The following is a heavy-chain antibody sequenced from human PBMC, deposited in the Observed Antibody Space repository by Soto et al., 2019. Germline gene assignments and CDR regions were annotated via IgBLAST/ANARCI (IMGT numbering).Heavy chain of an antibody. CDR2: IYCSGST. Sequence: SETLSLTCTVSGGSISSYYWSWIRQPPGKGLEWIGCIYCSGSTNYNPSLKSRVTISVDTSKNQFSLKLSSVTAADTAVYYCARDTPSSGFDYWGQGTLVTVSS. CDR3: ARDTPSSGFDY. D-gene: IGHD6-19*01. V-gene: IGHV4-59*01. J-gene: IGHJ4*02. CDR1: GGSISSYY.